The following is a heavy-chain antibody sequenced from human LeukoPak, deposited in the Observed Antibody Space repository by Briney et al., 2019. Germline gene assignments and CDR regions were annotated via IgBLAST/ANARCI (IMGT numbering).Heavy chain of an antibody. CDR3: ARAPLFHYGSGWHYFDY. CDR2: INHSGST. J-gene: IGHJ4*02. D-gene: IGHD3-10*01. V-gene: IGHV4-34*01. CDR1: GGSFSGYY. Sequence: SETLSLTCAVYGGSFSGYYWSWIRQPPGKGLEWIGEINHSGSTNYNPSLKSRVTISVDTSKNQFSLKLSSVTAADTAVYYCARAPLFHYGSGWHYFDYWGQGTLVTVSS.